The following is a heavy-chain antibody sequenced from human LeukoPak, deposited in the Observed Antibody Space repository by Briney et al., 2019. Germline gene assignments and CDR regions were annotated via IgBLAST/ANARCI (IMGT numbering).Heavy chain of an antibody. CDR3: ARELLSGYTYYFDY. Sequence: PGGSLRLSCAASGFTFSSYWMSWVRQAPGKGLEWVANIKQDGSEKYYVDSVKGRFTISRDNAKNSLYLQMNSLRAEDTAVYYCARELLSGYTYYFDYWGQGTLVTVSS. D-gene: IGHD5-12*01. CDR2: IKQDGSEK. CDR1: GFTFSSYW. J-gene: IGHJ4*02. V-gene: IGHV3-7*01.